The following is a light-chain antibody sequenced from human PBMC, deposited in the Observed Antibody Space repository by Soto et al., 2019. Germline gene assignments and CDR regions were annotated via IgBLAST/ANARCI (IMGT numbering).Light chain of an antibody. CDR2: DTS. Sequence: EIVVKQSPATLSVSPGERVTLSCRASQSVSSSLAWYQQRPGQAPRLLIYDTSTRAAGIAARFSGSGSGTEFTLTISSLKSEDFAVYYCQQYVHWPPGTFGQGTKVDIK. J-gene: IGKJ1*01. CDR3: QQYVHWPPGT. V-gene: IGKV3-15*01. CDR1: QSVSSS.